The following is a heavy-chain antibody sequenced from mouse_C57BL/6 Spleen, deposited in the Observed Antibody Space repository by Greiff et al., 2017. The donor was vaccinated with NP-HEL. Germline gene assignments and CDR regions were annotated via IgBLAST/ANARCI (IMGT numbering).Heavy chain of an antibody. CDR2: IFPGSGST. CDR1: GYTFTDYY. J-gene: IGHJ3*01. V-gene: IGHV1-75*01. D-gene: IGHD2-4*01. CDR3: ARDDYNRRAWFAY. Sequence: QVQLQQSGPELVKPGASVKISCKASGYTFTDYYINWVKQRPGQGFEWIGWIFPGSGSTYYNEKFKGKATLTVDKSSSTAYMLLSSLTSEDSAVYFCARDDYNRRAWFAYWGQGTLVTVSA.